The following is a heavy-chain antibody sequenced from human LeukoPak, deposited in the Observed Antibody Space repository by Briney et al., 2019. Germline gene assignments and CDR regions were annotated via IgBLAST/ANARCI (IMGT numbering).Heavy chain of an antibody. V-gene: IGHV1-69*04. CDR1: GGTSSSYT. CDR2: IIPILGIA. CDR3: ARDISIAAPTGVDDAFDI. J-gene: IGHJ3*02. D-gene: IGHD6-6*01. Sequence: SVKVSCKASGGTSSSYTISWVRQAPGQGLEWMGRIIPILGIANYAQKFQGRVTITADKSTSTAYMELSSLRSEDTAVYYCARDISIAAPTGVDDAFDIWGQGTMVTVSS.